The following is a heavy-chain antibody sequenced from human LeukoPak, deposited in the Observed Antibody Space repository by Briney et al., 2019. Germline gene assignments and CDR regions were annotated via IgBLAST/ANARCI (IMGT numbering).Heavy chain of an antibody. CDR1: GFTVSSNY. J-gene: IGHJ6*03. Sequence: GGSLRLSCAASGFTVSSNYMSWVRQAPGKGLEWVSVIYSGGSTYYADSVKGRFTISRDNSKNTLYLQMNSLRAEDTAVYYCARVELLNYYYMDVWGKGTTVTVSS. D-gene: IGHD1-26*01. CDR2: IYSGGST. V-gene: IGHV3-53*01. CDR3: ARVELLNYYYMDV.